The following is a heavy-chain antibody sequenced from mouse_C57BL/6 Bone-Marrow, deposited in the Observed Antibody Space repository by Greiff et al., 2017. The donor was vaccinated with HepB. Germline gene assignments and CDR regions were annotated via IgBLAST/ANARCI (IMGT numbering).Heavy chain of an antibody. CDR1: GFTFSDYG. V-gene: IGHV5-17*01. CDR2: ISSGSSTI. J-gene: IGHJ4*01. D-gene: IGHD1-1*02. CDR3: AKNYYRYAMDY. Sequence: EVKLMESGGGLVKPGGSLKLSCAASGFTFSDYGMHWVRQAPEKGLEWVAYISSGSSTIYYAATVKGRFTIARYNAKNTLFLQSTSLRSEDTAMYYCAKNYYRYAMDYWGQGTSGTVSS.